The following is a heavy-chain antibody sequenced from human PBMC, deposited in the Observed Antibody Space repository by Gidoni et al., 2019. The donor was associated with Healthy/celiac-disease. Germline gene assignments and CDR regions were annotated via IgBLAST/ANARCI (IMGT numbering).Heavy chain of an antibody. V-gene: IGHV3-7*01. CDR2: RKQDGSDK. D-gene: IGHD6-19*01. Sequence: EVQLVEFGGGLVQPGGSLRLSCAASGFTFSSYWMSWVRQAPGKGLEWVANRKQDGSDKYYVDSVKGRFTISRDNAKNSLYLQMNSLRAEDTAVYYCARVHGIAVAAFYFDYWGQGTLVTVSS. J-gene: IGHJ4*02. CDR1: GFTFSSYW. CDR3: ARVHGIAVAAFYFDY.